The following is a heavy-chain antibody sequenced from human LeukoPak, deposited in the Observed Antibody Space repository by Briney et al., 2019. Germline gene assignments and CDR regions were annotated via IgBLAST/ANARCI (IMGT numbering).Heavy chain of an antibody. D-gene: IGHD4-17*01. CDR3: ARAYYGDYFLDY. Sequence: GGSLRLSRAASGFTFSSYGMHWVRQAPGKGLEWVAVIWYDGSNKYYADSVKGRFTISRDNSKNTLYLQMNSLRAEDTAVYYCARAYYGDYFLDYWGQGTLVTVSS. CDR2: IWYDGSNK. J-gene: IGHJ4*02. V-gene: IGHV3-33*01. CDR1: GFTFSSYG.